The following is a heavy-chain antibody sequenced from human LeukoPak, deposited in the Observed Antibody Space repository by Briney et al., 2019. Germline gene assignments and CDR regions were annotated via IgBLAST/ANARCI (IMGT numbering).Heavy chain of an antibody. D-gene: IGHD3-22*01. J-gene: IGHJ4*02. Sequence: PSETLSLTCTVSGGSISSHYWSWIRQPPGKGLEWIGYIYYSGSTNYNPSLKSRVTISVDTSKNQFSLKLSSVTAADTAVYYCAREGDSSGYYNYFDYWGQGTLVTVSA. V-gene: IGHV4-59*11. CDR3: AREGDSSGYYNYFDY. CDR2: IYYSGST. CDR1: GGSISSHY.